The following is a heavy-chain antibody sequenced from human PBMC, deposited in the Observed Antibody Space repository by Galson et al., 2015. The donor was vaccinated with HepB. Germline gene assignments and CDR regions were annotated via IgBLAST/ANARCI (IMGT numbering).Heavy chain of an antibody. CDR1: GFTFSSYT. J-gene: IGHJ4*02. CDR3: ARVADADYGDHSHFDS. D-gene: IGHD4-17*01. CDR2: ISYDGNNK. V-gene: IGHV3-30*03. Sequence: SLRLSCAASGFTFSSYTMNWVRQAPGKGLEWVAVISYDGNNKYYADSVRGRFTISRDDSMNTLYLQMNSLRAEDTAVYYCARVADADYGDHSHFDSWGQGTLVTVSS.